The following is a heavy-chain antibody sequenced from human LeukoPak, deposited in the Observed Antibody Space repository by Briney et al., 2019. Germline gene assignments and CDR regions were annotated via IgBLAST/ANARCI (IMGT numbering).Heavy chain of an antibody. V-gene: IGHV3-23*01. J-gene: IGHJ4*02. CDR2: ISDNGGNT. CDR1: GFTFLNYV. Sequence: GGSLRLSCAASGFTFLNYVMSWVRQAPGKGLEWVSSISDNGGNTYYADSVKGRFTISRDNSKNTLYLQMNSLRVEDAAIYYCAKSHVSTATGTGRYFDYWGQGTLVTVSS. CDR3: AKSHVSTATGTGRYFDY. D-gene: IGHD3-9*01.